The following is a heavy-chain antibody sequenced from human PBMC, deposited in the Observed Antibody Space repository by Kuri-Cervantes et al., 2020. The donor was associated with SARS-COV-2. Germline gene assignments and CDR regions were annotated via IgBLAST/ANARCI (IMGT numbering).Heavy chain of an antibody. V-gene: IGHV3-21*01. D-gene: IGHD3-3*01. CDR1: GFTVSTNY. CDR2: SSTSSSYI. J-gene: IGHJ4*02. CDR3: AREMGRFWSNYYPTYFDY. Sequence: GESLKISCAASGFTVSTNYMSWVRQAPGKGLEWVSSSSTSSSYIYYADSVKGRFTISRDTAKNSLYLQMHSLRAEDTAVYYCAREMGRFWSNYYPTYFDYWGQGTLVTVSS.